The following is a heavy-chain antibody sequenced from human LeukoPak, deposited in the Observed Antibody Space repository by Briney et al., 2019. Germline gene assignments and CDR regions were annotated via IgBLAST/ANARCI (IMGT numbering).Heavy chain of an antibody. Sequence: PGRSLRLSCAASGFTFDDYAMHWVRQAPGKGLEWVPGIIWNSGSIVYADSVQGRFTISRDNAKNSLYLQMNSLRVEDTAFYYCAKDNRRHYTSGPNPDSLHWGQGALVTVSS. CDR3: AKDNRRHYTSGPNPDSLH. V-gene: IGHV3-9*01. CDR2: IIWNSGSI. CDR1: GFTFDDYA. D-gene: IGHD6-19*01. J-gene: IGHJ4*02.